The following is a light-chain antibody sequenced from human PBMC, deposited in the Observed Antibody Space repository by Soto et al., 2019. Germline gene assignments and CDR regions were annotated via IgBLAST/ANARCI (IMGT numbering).Light chain of an antibody. V-gene: IGKV3-11*01. CDR2: DAS. CDR1: QSVSSY. CDR3: QQRSNWT. Sequence: EIGLTQAPATLSFSPGERATLSCRASQSVSSYLAWYQQKPGQAPRLLIYDASNRATGITARFSGSGSGTDFTLTISSLEPEAFAVYYCQQRSNWTFGQGTRLEIK. J-gene: IGKJ5*01.